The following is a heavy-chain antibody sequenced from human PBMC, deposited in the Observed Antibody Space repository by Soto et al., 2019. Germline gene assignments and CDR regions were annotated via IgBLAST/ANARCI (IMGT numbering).Heavy chain of an antibody. CDR3: ARDFEQQLVHGFAP. D-gene: IGHD6-13*01. J-gene: IGHJ5*02. CDR1: GFSFSRYG. Sequence: QVQLVESGGGVVQPGRSLRLSCSASGFSFSRYGMHWVRQAPGKGLEWVAVIGYDASASHYGDSVKGRFTISRDNSKNPLYLQMHSLRVEDTAVYYCARDFEQQLVHGFAPWGQGTLVTVSS. CDR2: IGYDASAS. V-gene: IGHV3-33*01.